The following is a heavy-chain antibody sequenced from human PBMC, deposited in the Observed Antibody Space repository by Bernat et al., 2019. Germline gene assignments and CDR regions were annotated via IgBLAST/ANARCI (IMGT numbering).Heavy chain of an antibody. D-gene: IGHD1-26*01. Sequence: EVQLVESGGGLVQPGRSLRLSCAASGFTFDDHAMHWVRQAPGKGLEWVSGISWNSGSIGYADSVKGRFTISRDNAKNSLYLQMNSLRAEDTALYYCAKDMGGRIVGADFDYWGQGTLVTVSS. V-gene: IGHV3-9*01. CDR1: GFTFDDHA. J-gene: IGHJ4*02. CDR2: ISWNSGSI. CDR3: AKDMGGRIVGADFDY.